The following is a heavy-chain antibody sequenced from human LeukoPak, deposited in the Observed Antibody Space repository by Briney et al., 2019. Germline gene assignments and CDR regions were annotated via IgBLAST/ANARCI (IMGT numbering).Heavy chain of an antibody. CDR3: ARNSYGPDY. D-gene: IGHD3-10*01. CDR2: IYHSGST. J-gene: IGHJ4*02. V-gene: IGHV4-38-2*01. Sequence: SGTLSLTCAVSGYSLSSGYYWGWIRQPPGKGLEWIGSIYHSGSTYYNPSLKSRVTISVDTSKNQFSLKLSSVTAADTAEYYCARNSYGPDYWGQGTLVTVSS. CDR1: GYSLSSGYY.